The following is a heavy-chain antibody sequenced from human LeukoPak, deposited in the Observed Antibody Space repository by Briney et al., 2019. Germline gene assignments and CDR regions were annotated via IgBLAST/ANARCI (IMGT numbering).Heavy chain of an antibody. CDR2: INHSGST. V-gene: IGHV4-34*01. CDR3: ARSDYYDSSGYYYYFDY. CDR1: GGSFSGYY. J-gene: IGHJ4*02. D-gene: IGHD3-22*01. Sequence: PSETLSLTCAVHGGSFSGYYWSWIRQPPGKGLEWIGEINHSGSTNYNPPLKSRVTISVDTSKNQFSLKLSSVTAADTAVYYCARSDYYDSSGYYYYFDYWGQGTLVTVSS.